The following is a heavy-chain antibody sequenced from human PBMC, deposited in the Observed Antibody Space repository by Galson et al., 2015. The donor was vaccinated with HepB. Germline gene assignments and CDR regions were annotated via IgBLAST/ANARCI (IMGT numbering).Heavy chain of an antibody. V-gene: IGHV6-1*01. CDR2: TYYRSKWYN. CDR3: ARAWYSSSRGWFDP. D-gene: IGHD6-13*01. CDR1: GDSVSSNSAA. J-gene: IGHJ5*02. Sequence: ISGDSVSSNSAAWNWIRQSPSRGLEWLGRTYYRSKWYNDYAVSVKSRITINPDTSKNQFSLQLNSVTPEDTAVYYCARAWYSSSRGWFDPWGQGTLVTVSS.